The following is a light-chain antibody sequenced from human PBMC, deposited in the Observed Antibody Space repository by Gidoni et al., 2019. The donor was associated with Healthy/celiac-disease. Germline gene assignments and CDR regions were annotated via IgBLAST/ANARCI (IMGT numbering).Light chain of an antibody. J-gene: IGLJ1*01. V-gene: IGLV3-1*01. CDR1: KLGDKY. CDR2: QDS. CDR3: QAWDSSTAV. Sequence: SYELTQPPPVSVSPGQTASITCSGDKLGDKYACWYQQKPGQSPVLVIYQDSKRPSGIPGRFSGSNSGNTATLTISGTQAMDEADYYCQAWDSSTAVFGTGTKVTVL.